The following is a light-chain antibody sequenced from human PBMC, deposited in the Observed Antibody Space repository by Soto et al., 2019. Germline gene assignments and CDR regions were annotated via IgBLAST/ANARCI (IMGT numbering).Light chain of an antibody. V-gene: IGKV3-20*01. Sequence: SVLTQSPDTLSLSPGERATLSCMASKSFSHSYLALYQQKPGQAPRLLIYGASSRATGIPDRFSGSGSGTDFTLTISRLEPEDFAVYYCQQYGSSPITFGQGTRLEI. J-gene: IGKJ5*01. CDR1: KSFSHSY. CDR2: GAS. CDR3: QQYGSSPIT.